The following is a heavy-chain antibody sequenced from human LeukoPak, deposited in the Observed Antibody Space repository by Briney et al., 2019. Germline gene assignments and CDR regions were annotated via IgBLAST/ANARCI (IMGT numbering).Heavy chain of an antibody. D-gene: IGHD3-22*01. V-gene: IGHV1-18*01. J-gene: IGHJ1*01. CDR2: ISAYNGNT. Sequence: ASVKVSCKASGYTFTSYGISWVRQAPGQGLEWMGWISAYNGNTNYAQKLQGRVTMTTDTSTSTAYMELSSLRSEDTAVYYCATVHYYDSSGWLLYFQHWGQGTLVTVSS. CDR1: GYTFTSYG. CDR3: ATVHYYDSSGWLLYFQH.